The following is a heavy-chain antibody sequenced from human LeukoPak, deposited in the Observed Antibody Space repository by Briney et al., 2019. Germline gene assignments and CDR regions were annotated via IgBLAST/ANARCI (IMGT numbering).Heavy chain of an antibody. CDR2: INHSGST. CDR1: GGSFSGYY. D-gene: IGHD3-22*01. CDR3: ARSRGTYYYDSSGYYYFDY. V-gene: IGHV4-34*01. Sequence: KPSETLSLTCAVYGGSFSGYYWSWIRQPPGKGLEWIGEINHSGSTNYNPSLKSRVTMSVDTSKNQFSLKLSSVTAADTAVYYCARSRGTYYYDSSGYYYFDYWGQGTLVTVSS. J-gene: IGHJ4*02.